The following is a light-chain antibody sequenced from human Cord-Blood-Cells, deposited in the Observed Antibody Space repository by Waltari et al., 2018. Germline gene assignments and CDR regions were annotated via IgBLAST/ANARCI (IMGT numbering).Light chain of an antibody. CDR3: QQSYSTPLT. V-gene: IGKV1-39*01. CDR1: QSISSY. CDR2: AAS. J-gene: IGKJ4*01. Sequence: DIQMTQSPSSLSASVGDRVTITCRASQSISSYLNWYQQKPGKAPKRLIYAASSLQSGVPSRFSGNGSGTDFTLTISSLQPEDFATYYCQQSYSTPLTFGGGTKVEIK.